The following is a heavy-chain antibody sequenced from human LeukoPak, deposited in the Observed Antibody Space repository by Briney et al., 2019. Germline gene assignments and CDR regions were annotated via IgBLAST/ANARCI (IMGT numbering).Heavy chain of an antibody. CDR1: GFTFSSYG. V-gene: IGHV3-23*01. CDR2: ISGSGGST. D-gene: IGHD6-13*01. Sequence: GGTLRLSWAASGFTFSSYGMSLVRQAPGKGLEWVSAISGSGGSTYYADSVKGRFAISRDNSKNTLYLQMNSLRAEDTAVYYCAKGSSSSEDYWGQGTLVTVSS. CDR3: AKGSSSSEDY. J-gene: IGHJ4*02.